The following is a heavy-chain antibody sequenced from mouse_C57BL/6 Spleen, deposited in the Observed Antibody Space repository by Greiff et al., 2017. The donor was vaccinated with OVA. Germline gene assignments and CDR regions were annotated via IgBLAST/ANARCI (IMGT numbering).Heavy chain of an antibody. Sequence: EVKLVESGGGLVKPGGSLKLSCAASGFTFSSYTMSWVRQTPEKRLEWVATISGGGGNTYYPDSVKGRFTISRDNAKNTLYLQMSSLRSEDTALYYCARHKAYYGSSYEDAMDYWGQGTSVTVSS. D-gene: IGHD1-1*01. CDR3: ARHKAYYGSSYEDAMDY. V-gene: IGHV5-9*01. J-gene: IGHJ4*01. CDR1: GFTFSSYT. CDR2: ISGGGGNT.